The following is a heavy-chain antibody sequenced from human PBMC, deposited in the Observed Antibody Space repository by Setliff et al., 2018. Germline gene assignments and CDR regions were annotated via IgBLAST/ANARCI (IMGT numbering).Heavy chain of an antibody. Sequence: GGSLRLSCAASGFTFRSYEMNWVRQAPGKGLEWVANIKENGSEKYYVDSVKGRFTISRDNAKNSLHLQMNSLRAEDTAVYYCARPRAEYIVGAYYFDYWGQGTLVTVSS. CDR2: IKENGSEK. V-gene: IGHV3-7*01. J-gene: IGHJ4*02. D-gene: IGHD1-26*01. CDR3: ARPRAEYIVGAYYFDY. CDR1: GFTFRSYE.